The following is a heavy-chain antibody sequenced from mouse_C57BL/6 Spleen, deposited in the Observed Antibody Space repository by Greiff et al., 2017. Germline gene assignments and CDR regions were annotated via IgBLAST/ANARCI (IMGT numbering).Heavy chain of an antibody. V-gene: IGHV1-52*01. Sequence: QVQLQQPGAELVRPGSSVKLSCKASGYTFTSYWMHWVKQRPIQGLEWIGNIDPSDSETHYNPKFQDKATLTVDKSASTASMQLSSLTSEDSSVYYCARRGGSSVPYAMDYWGQGTSVTVSS. CDR1: GYTFTSYW. CDR3: ARRGGSSVPYAMDY. D-gene: IGHD1-1*01. J-gene: IGHJ4*01. CDR2: IDPSDSET.